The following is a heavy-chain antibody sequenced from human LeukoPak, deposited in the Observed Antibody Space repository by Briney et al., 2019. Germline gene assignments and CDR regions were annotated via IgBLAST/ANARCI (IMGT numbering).Heavy chain of an antibody. J-gene: IGHJ4*02. Sequence: GGSLRLSCAASGFTVSSNYMSWVRQAPGKGLEWVSVIYSGGSTYYADSVKGRFTISRDNSKNTLYLQMNSLRAEDTAVYYCARGPMYSSWYYWGQGTLVTVSS. CDR2: IYSGGST. V-gene: IGHV3-53*01. CDR1: GFTVSSNY. D-gene: IGHD6-13*01. CDR3: ARGPMYSSWYY.